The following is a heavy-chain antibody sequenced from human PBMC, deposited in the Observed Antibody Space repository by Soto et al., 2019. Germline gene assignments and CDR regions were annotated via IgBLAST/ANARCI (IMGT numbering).Heavy chain of an antibody. Sequence: GGSLRLSCAASGFTFSNYDMHWVRQATGKGLEWVSAISTAGDTYYPGSVKGRFTISRENAKNSLYLQMNSLRAGDTAVYYCARADWTNWYFDLWGRGTLVTVSS. J-gene: IGHJ2*01. CDR1: GFTFSNYD. CDR2: ISTAGDT. V-gene: IGHV3-13*01. CDR3: ARADWTNWYFDL. D-gene: IGHD1-1*01.